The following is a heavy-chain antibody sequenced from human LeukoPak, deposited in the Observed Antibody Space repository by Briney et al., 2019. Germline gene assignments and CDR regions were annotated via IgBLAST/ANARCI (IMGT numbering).Heavy chain of an antibody. CDR3: ARELTYYDSSGRFDY. V-gene: IGHV1-46*01. J-gene: IGHJ4*02. CDR1: GYTFTSYH. CDR2: INPSGGST. D-gene: IGHD3-22*01. Sequence: ASVNVSCKASGYTFTSYHMHWVRQAPGQGVEWMGIINPSGGSTSYAQKFQGRVTMTRDMSTSTVYMELSSLRSEDTAVYYCARELTYYDSSGRFDYWGQGTLVTVSS.